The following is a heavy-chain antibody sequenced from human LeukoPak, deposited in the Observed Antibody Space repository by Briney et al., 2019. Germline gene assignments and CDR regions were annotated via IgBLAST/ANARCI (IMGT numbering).Heavy chain of an antibody. CDR3: ARHGTNWFDP. V-gene: IGHV1-18*03. J-gene: IGHJ5*02. CDR2: ISVYNGNT. Sequence: ASVKVSCKASDNIFTSYGISWVRQAPGQGLEWMGWISVYNGNTNYAQKLQGRVTMTTDTSTSTAYMELRSLRFDDMAVYYCARHGTNWFDPWGQGTLVTVSS. CDR1: DNIFTSYG.